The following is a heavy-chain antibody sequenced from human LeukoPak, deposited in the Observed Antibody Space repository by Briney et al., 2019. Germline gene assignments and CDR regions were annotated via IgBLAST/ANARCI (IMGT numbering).Heavy chain of an antibody. CDR2: ISTYNGNT. CDR3: ARRSPYSTGWSSYFDY. Sequence: ASVKVSCKASGYTFTNYGINWVRQAPGQGLEWMGWISTYNGNTNYAQNLQGRVTMTTDTSTSTAYMELRSLRSDDTAVYYCARRSPYSTGWSSYFDYWGQGALVTVSS. CDR1: GYTFTNYG. V-gene: IGHV1-18*01. J-gene: IGHJ4*02. D-gene: IGHD6-19*01.